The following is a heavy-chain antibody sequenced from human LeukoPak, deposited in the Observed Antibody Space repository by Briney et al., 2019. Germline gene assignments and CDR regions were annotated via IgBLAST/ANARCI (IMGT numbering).Heavy chain of an antibody. V-gene: IGHV1-2*04. CDR1: GYTFTGYY. CDR2: INPNRGGT. J-gene: IGHJ6*04. CDR3: ARELIAVAGTPYYYGMDV. Sequence: ASVKVSCKASGYTFTGYYMHWVRQAPGQGLEWMGWINPNRGGTNYAQKFQGWVTMTRDTSISTAYMELSRLRSDDTAVYYCARELIAVAGTPYYYGMDVWGKGTTVTVSS. D-gene: IGHD6-19*01.